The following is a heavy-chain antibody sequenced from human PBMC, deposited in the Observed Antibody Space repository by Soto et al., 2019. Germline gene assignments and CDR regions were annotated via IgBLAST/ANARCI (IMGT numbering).Heavy chain of an antibody. J-gene: IGHJ6*03. D-gene: IGHD2-15*01. CDR3: ESHVGGYYYYIDV. Sequence: SETLSLTCTVSGGSVSSGGYYWGWIRQPPGKGLEWIGSIYYSGNTYYNPSLKSRVTISIDTSKNQFSLKLSSVTAADTAMYYCESHVGGYYYYIDVWGKGTTVTVSS. CDR2: IYYSGNT. V-gene: IGHV4-39*01. CDR1: GGSVSSGGYY.